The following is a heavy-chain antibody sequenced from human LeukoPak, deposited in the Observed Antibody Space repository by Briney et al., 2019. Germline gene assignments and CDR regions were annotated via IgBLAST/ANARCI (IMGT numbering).Heavy chain of an antibody. V-gene: IGHV4-61*02. J-gene: IGHJ4*02. D-gene: IGHD6-13*01. CDR1: GGSISSGSYY. CDR3: ARAAPYSSSWLDY. Sequence: PSETLSLTCTVSGGSISSGSYYWTWIRQPAGKGLELIGRIYTSGSTNYNPSLKSRVTISVDTSKNQFSLKLSSVTAADTAVYYCARAAPYSSSWLDYWGQGTLVTVSS. CDR2: IYTSGST.